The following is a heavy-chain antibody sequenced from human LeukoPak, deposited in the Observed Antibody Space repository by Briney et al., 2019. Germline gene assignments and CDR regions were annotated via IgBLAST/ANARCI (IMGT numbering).Heavy chain of an antibody. D-gene: IGHD4-11*01. CDR2: INAGNGNT. J-gene: IGHJ4*02. V-gene: IGHV1-3*01. CDR1: GYTFTSYA. CDR3: ARDPNPDYSNYYFDY. Sequence: ASVKVSCKASGYTFTSYAMHWVRQAPGQRLEWMGWINAGNGNTKYSQKFQGRVTITRDTSASTAYMELSSLRSEDTAVCYCARDPNPDYSNYYFDYWGQGTLVTVSS.